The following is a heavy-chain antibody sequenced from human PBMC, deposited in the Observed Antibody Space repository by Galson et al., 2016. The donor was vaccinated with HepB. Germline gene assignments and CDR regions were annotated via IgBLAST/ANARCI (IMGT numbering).Heavy chain of an antibody. V-gene: IGHV4-59*01. CDR1: GASIRGYY. D-gene: IGHD6-19*01. Sequence: LTCTVSGASIRGYYLSWIRQPPGKGLEWIGYIYYSGRTNYNPSLKSRVTISVDTSKNQFSLKLSSVTAADTAVYYCARDDSGGWYGFHYGMDVWGQGTTVTVSS. CDR3: ARDDSGGWYGFHYGMDV. J-gene: IGHJ6*02. CDR2: IYYSGRT.